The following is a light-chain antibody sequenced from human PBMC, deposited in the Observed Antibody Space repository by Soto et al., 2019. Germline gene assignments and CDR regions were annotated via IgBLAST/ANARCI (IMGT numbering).Light chain of an antibody. CDR2: GAS. Sequence: EIVMTQSPATLSVSPGERATLSCRASQSVSSNLAWYQQKPGQAPRLLIYGASTRATGIPARFSGSGSGTEFTLTISTLHSEDFAVYYCQQYNNWGWTFGQGTKVDIK. CDR1: QSVSSN. CDR3: QQYNNWGWT. J-gene: IGKJ1*01. V-gene: IGKV3-15*01.